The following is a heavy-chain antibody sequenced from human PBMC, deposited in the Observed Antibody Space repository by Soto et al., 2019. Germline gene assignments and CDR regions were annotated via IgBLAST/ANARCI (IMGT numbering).Heavy chain of an antibody. D-gene: IGHD1-7*01. CDR1: GFIFSSYN. V-gene: IGHV3-48*02. J-gene: IGHJ6*02. CDR3: ASDRGRVTNYVGHDYGMDV. CDR2: ISRGSTTI. Sequence: PGGSLRLSCAASGFIFSSYNINWCHQSPGKGLEWISYISRGSTTIYYADSVKGRFSISIDNAKNSLYLQLNSLRDGDTAVYYCASDRGRVTNYVGHDYGMDVWGQGTRVTVSS.